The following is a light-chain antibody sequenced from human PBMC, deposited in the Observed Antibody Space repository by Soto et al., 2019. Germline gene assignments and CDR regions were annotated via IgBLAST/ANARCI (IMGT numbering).Light chain of an antibody. CDR1: QTVGSN. Sequence: EIVMTQSPATLSVSPGERATLSCRASQTVGSNLAWYQQKPGQAARLLIYGASTRATGIPARFSGSGSGTEFTLTISSLQSEDFAVYYCQQYDNWPPLTFGGGTKVEIK. CDR2: GAS. V-gene: IGKV3-15*01. J-gene: IGKJ4*01. CDR3: QQYDNWPPLT.